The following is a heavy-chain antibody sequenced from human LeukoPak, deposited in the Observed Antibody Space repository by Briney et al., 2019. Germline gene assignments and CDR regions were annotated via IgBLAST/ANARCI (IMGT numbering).Heavy chain of an antibody. CDR3: ARRDTGGSFFPPAFDY. D-gene: IGHD2-8*02. Sequence: GGSLRLSCAASGFTFSSYAMSWVRQAPGKGLEWVSAISGSGGSTYYADSVKGRFTISRDNSKNTLYLQMNSLRAEDTAVYYCARRDTGGSFFPPAFDYWGQGALVTVSS. CDR2: ISGSGGST. V-gene: IGHV3-23*01. CDR1: GFTFSSYA. J-gene: IGHJ4*02.